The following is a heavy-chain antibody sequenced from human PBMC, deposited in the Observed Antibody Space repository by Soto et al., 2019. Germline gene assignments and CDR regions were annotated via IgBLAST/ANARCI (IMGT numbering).Heavy chain of an antibody. CDR3: AGPMTTGTTSVWGTDY. D-gene: IGHD4-17*01. V-gene: IGHV1-69*12. CDR2: IIPIFGTA. CDR1: GGTFSSYA. J-gene: IGHJ4*02. Sequence: QVQLVQSGAEVKKPGSSVKVSCKASGGTFSSYAISWVRQAPGQGLEWMGGIIPIFGTANYAQKFQGRVPITADESTSTAYMALSSLRSEDTAVYYCAGPMTTGTTSVWGTDYWGQGTLVTVSS.